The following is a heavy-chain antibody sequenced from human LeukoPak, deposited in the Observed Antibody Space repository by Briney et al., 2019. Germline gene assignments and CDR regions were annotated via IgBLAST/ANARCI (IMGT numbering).Heavy chain of an antibody. CDR3: AREVGSYYLSPIDY. V-gene: IGHV1-2*02. J-gene: IGHJ4*02. CDR1: GYTFTGYY. Sequence: ASVKVSFKASGYTFTGYYMHWVRQAPGQGLEWMGWINPNSGGTNYAQKFQGRVTMTRDTSISTAYMELSRLRSDDTAVYYCAREVGSYYLSPIDYWGQGTLVTVSS. D-gene: IGHD1-26*01. CDR2: INPNSGGT.